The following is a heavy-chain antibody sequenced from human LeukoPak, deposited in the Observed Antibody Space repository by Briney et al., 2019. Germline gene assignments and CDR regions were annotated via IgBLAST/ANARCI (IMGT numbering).Heavy chain of an antibody. V-gene: IGHV4-59*01. CDR1: GGSISSYY. CDR3: ARASRAYYYYYGMDV. D-gene: IGHD2-2*01. Sequence: SETLSLTCTVSGGSISSYYCSWIRQPPGEGLEWIGYIYYSGSTNYNPSLKSRVTISVDTSKNQFSLKLSSVTAADTAVYYCARASRAYYYYYGMDVWGQGTTVTVSS. CDR2: IYYSGST. J-gene: IGHJ6*02.